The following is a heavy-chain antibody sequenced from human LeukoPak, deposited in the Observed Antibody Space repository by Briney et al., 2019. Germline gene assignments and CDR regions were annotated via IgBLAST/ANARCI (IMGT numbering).Heavy chain of an antibody. Sequence: PSETLSLTCAVSGGSISSGGYSWSWLRQPPGKGLEWIGYIYHSGSTYYNPSLKSRVTISVDRSKNQFSLKLSSVTAADTAVYYCASYQPHVAFDYWGQGTLVTVSS. CDR3: ASYQPHVAFDY. V-gene: IGHV4-30-2*01. J-gene: IGHJ4*02. CDR1: GGSISSGGYS. D-gene: IGHD2-2*01. CDR2: IYHSGST.